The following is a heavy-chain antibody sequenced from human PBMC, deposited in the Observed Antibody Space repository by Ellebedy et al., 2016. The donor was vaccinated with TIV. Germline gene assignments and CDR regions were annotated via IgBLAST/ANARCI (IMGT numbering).Heavy chain of an antibody. V-gene: IGHV4-59*08. CDR3: ARIQPEDWFDP. CDR2: LYYSGNT. D-gene: IGHD5-18*01. CDR1: GCSISSYY. J-gene: IGHJ5*02. Sequence: MPSETLSLTCTVSGCSISSYYWSWIRQPPGKGLEWIGYLYYSGNTNYNPSLKSRVTISVDTSKNQFSLKLSSVTAADTAVYYCARIQPEDWFDPWGQGTLVTVSS.